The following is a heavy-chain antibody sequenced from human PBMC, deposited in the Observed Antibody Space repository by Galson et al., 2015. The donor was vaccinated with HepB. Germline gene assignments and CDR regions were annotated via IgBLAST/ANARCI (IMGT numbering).Heavy chain of an antibody. Sequence: SLRLSCAASGFTFSLYGMHWVRQAPGKGLEWVAVIWYDGSDKYYADSVKGRFTISRDNSKNTLYLQMNGLRAEDTAVYYCARDLRGQWRNLDYWGLGTLVTVSS. D-gene: IGHD6-19*01. CDR3: ARDLRGQWRNLDY. CDR2: IWYDGSDK. J-gene: IGHJ4*02. CDR1: GFTFSLYG. V-gene: IGHV3-33*01.